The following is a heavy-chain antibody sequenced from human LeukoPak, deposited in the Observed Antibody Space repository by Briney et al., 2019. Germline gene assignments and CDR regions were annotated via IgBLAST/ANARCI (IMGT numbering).Heavy chain of an antibody. V-gene: IGHV4-4*09. D-gene: IGHD3-22*01. J-gene: IGHJ3*02. Sequence: PSETLSLTCTVSGGSISSYCWSWIRQPPGKGLEWIGYISPSGSTNYNPSLKSRVTMSIDTSRNQFSLNLSSATAADTAMFYCARLHRHYYDSTGYYLLDGFDIWGQGTMVTISS. CDR3: ARLHRHYYDSTGYYLLDGFDI. CDR2: ISPSGST. CDR1: GGSISSYC.